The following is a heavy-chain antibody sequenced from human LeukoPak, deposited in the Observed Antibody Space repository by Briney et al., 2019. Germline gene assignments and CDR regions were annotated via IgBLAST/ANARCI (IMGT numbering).Heavy chain of an antibody. J-gene: IGHJ4*02. Sequence: SETLSLTCTVSGGSISSGGYYWSWIRQHPGKGLEWIGYIYYSGSTYYNPSLKSRVTISVDTSKNQFSLKLSSVTAADTAVYYCARGYSSGWGAFDYWGQGTLVTVSS. CDR1: GGSISSGGYY. CDR2: IYYSGST. D-gene: IGHD6-19*01. V-gene: IGHV4-31*03. CDR3: ARGYSSGWGAFDY.